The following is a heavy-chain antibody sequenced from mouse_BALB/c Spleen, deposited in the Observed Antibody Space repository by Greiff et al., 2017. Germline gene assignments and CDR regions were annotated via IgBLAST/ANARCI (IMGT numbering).Heavy chain of an antibody. V-gene: IGHV3-8*02. D-gene: IGHD1-1*02. CDR3: ARYRVVGGMDY. J-gene: IGHJ4*01. Sequence: VQLQQSGPSLVKPSQTLSLTCSVTGDSITSCYWNWIRKFPGNKLEYMGYISYSGSTYYNPSLKSRISITRDTSKNQYYLQLNSVTTEDTATYYCARYRVVGGMDYWGQGTSVTVSS. CDR2: ISYSGST. CDR1: GDSITSCY.